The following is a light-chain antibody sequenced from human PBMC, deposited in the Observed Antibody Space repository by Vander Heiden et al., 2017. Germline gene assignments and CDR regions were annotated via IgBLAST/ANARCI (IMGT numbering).Light chain of an antibody. V-gene: IGLV1-47*01. CDR3: AAWDDSLSVV. J-gene: IGLJ2*01. CDR2: RND. Sequence: QSVLTQPPSPSGTPGQRVTISCSGSGSNIGSNYVYWYQQLPGTAPKLLIYRNDQRPSGVPDRFSGSKSGTSASLAISGLRSEDEADYYCAAWDDSLSVVFGGGTKLTVL. CDR1: GSNIGSNY.